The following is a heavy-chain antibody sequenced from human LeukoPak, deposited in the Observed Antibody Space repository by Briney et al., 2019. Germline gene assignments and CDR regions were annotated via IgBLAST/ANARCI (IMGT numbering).Heavy chain of an antibody. V-gene: IGHV1-2*02. Sequence: ASVKVSCKASGYTFTGYYMHWVRQAPGQGLEWMGWINPNSGGTNYAQKFQGRVTMTRDTSISTAYMELSRLRSDDTAVYSCARGSVLRFLEWSPGMGVWGQGTTVTVSS. CDR2: INPNSGGT. CDR3: ARGSVLRFLEWSPGMGV. CDR1: GYTFTGYY. D-gene: IGHD3-3*01. J-gene: IGHJ6*02.